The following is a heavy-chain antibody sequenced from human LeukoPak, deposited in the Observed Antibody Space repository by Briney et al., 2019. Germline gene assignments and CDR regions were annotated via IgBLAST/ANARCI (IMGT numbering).Heavy chain of an antibody. CDR1: GFTFSYFW. CDR2: INEDGSER. CDR3: TRWDAFDI. V-gene: IGHV3-7*01. Sequence: GGSLRLSCAASGFTFSYFWMTWVCQAPGKGLEWVANINEDGSERYYVDSVKGRFTISRDNARNSLYLQMNNLRAEDTAVYYCTRWDAFDIWGQGTTVIVSS. J-gene: IGHJ3*02.